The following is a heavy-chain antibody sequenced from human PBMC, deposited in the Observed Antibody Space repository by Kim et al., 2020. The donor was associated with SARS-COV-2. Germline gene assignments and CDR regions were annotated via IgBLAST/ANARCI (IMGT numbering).Heavy chain of an antibody. CDR3: ARDRGVKGQDWYFDL. CDR2: INSAGRST. CDR1: GFTFSSFR. J-gene: IGHJ2*01. V-gene: IGHV3-74*01. Sequence: GGSLRLSCAASGFTFSSFRMHWVRQVPGKGLVWVSRINSAGRSTVYADSVKGRFTISRDNAKNTLYLQMNRLTSEDTAFYYCARDRGVKGQDWYFDLWGRGTLVTVSS. D-gene: IGHD3-10*01.